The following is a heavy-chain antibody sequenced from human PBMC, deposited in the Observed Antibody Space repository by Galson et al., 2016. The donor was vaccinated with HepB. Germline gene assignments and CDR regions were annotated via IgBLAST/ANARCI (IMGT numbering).Heavy chain of an antibody. D-gene: IGHD3-10*01. V-gene: IGHV3-7*01. CDR2: IKQDGSDK. CDR1: GFSFSSYW. CDR3: ALEKIYVGSLDV. J-gene: IGHJ6*02. Sequence: SLRLSCAASGFSFSSYWMSWVRQAPGKGLEWVANIKQDGSDKDCVDPVKGRFTISRDNAKNTLYQHMNGLRAEDTAHYYCALEKIYVGSLDVWGQGTTVTVSS.